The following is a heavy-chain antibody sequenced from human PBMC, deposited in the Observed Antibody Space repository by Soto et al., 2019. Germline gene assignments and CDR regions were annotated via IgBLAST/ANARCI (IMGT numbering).Heavy chain of an antibody. V-gene: IGHV3-23*01. D-gene: IGHD3-3*01. CDR3: VRGPPWSGFFDY. CDR1: GFTFSTYG. J-gene: IGHJ4*02. Sequence: VGSLRLSCADSGFTFSTYGMSWVRQAPGKGLQWVSSISGSFGSSSGSTYYADSVKGRFTISRDTSQNMVYLQMNSLRAEDTAEYYCVRGPPWSGFFDYWGQGILVTVSS. CDR2: ISGSFGSSSGST.